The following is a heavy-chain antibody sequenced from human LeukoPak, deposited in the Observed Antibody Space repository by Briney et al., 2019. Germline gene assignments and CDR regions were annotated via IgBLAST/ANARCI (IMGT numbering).Heavy chain of an antibody. CDR1: GYTFTSYD. V-gene: IGHV1-8*01. CDR2: MNPNSGNT. CDR3: ARAIYDFWSGYPINYYYYMDV. Sequence: GASVKVSCKASGYTFTSYDINWVRQATGQGLEWMGWMNPNSGNTGDAQKFQGRVMITANEYTSTAYMELSSLRSEDTAVYYCARAIYDFWSGYPINYYYYMDVWGKGTTVTVSS. J-gene: IGHJ6*03. D-gene: IGHD3-3*01.